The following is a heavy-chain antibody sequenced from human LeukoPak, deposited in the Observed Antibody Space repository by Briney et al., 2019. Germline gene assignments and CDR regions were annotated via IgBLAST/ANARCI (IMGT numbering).Heavy chain of an antibody. J-gene: IGHJ4*02. D-gene: IGHD6-13*01. V-gene: IGHV3-21*01. CDR1: GFAFSTYG. Sequence: KTGRSLRLSCAASGFAFSTYGMHWVRQAPGKGLEWVSSISSSSSYIYYADSVKGRFTISRDNAKNSLYLQMNSLRAEDTAVYYCASSPNLIAAAGLWGQGTLVTVSS. CDR2: ISSSSSYI. CDR3: ASSPNLIAAAGL.